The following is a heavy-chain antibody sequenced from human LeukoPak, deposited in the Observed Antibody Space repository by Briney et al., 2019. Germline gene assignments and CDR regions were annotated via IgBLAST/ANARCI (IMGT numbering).Heavy chain of an antibody. Sequence: GASVKVSCKASGGTFSSSAISWARQAPGQGLEWVGGIIPVFGAANYAPRFQGRVTITADESTSTAYMELYSLRSEDTAVYYCARGREITMIATRYYFDYWGQGTLVTVSS. CDR1: GGTFSSSA. CDR3: ARGREITMIATRYYFDY. V-gene: IGHV1-69*13. CDR2: IIPVFGAA. D-gene: IGHD3-22*01. J-gene: IGHJ4*02.